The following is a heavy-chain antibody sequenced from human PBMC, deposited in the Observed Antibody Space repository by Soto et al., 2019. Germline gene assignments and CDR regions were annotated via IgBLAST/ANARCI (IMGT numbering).Heavy chain of an antibody. Sequence: GGSLRLSCAASGFTFSSYGMNWVRQAPGKGLEWVSYISSRSSYIYYADSLKGRFTTSRDNAKNSLYLQMNSLRADDTGVYYCARAAEGSGWYTGDYWGQGTLVTVSS. J-gene: IGHJ4*02. V-gene: IGHV3-21*01. D-gene: IGHD6-19*01. CDR2: ISSRSSYI. CDR3: ARAAEGSGWYTGDY. CDR1: GFTFSSYG.